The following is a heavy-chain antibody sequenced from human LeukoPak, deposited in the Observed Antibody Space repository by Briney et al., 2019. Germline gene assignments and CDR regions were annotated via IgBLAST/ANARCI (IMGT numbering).Heavy chain of an antibody. CDR3: ARGITSCYDY. CDR2: INHSGST. Sequence: SETLSLACAVYGGSFSGYYWSWIRQPPGKGLEWIGEINHSGSTNYNPSLKSRVTISVDTSKNQFSLKLSSVTAADTAVYYCARGITSCYDYWGQGTPVTVSS. CDR1: GGSFSGYY. J-gene: IGHJ4*02. D-gene: IGHD2-2*01. V-gene: IGHV4-34*01.